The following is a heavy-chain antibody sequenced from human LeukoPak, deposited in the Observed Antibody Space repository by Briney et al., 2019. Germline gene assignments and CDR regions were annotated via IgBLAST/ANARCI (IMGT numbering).Heavy chain of an antibody. CDR3: ARDFHGSATYS. V-gene: IGHV4-59*01. CDR1: GGSISSYY. CDR2: IYYSRSS. Sequence: SETLSLTCTVSGGSISSYYWGWIRQPPGKGLEWIGYIYYSRSSNYNPSLKRLDSILVDTSKNLFSLKLIYVNDLYTAVYYCARDFHGSATYSWGQGTMVTVSS. J-gene: IGHJ3*02. D-gene: IGHD6-25*01.